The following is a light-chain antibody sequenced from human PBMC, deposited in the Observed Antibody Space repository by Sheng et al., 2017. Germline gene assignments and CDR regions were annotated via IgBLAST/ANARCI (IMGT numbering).Light chain of an antibody. Sequence: QSALTQPASVSGFPGQSIIISCTGSSSDVGSYDLVSWYQQHPGKAPKLIISDVNYRPSGISDRFSGSKSVYTASLTISGLLPEDEAYYYCSSYSNSPTLGLVFGGGTKLTVL. CDR3: SSYSNSPTLGLV. V-gene: IGLV2-14*02. J-gene: IGLJ3*02. CDR1: SSDVGSYDL. CDR2: DVN.